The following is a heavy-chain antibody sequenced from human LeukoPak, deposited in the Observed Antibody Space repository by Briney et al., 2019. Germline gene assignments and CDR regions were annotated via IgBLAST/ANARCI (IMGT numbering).Heavy chain of an antibody. J-gene: IGHJ4*02. CDR3: ARGRVGATYFDY. D-gene: IGHD1-26*01. CDR2: ISSSSYI. V-gene: IGHV3-21*01. Sequence: GGSLRLSCAASGFTFSSYSMNWVRQAPGQGLEWVSSISSSSYIYYADSVKGRFTISRDNAKNSLYLQMNSLRAEDTAVYYCARGRVGATYFDYWGQGTLVTVSS. CDR1: GFTFSSYS.